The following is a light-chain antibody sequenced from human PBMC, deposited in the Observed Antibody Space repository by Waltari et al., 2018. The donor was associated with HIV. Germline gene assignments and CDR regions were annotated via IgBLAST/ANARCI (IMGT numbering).Light chain of an antibody. CDR1: RSDVGAYDY. Sequence: SALTQPPSASGSVGQSVSISCTGTRSDVGAYDYVSWYHQHPGKAPKVIIYEVNKRPSGVPHRFSGSKSGNTASLTVAGLQADDEADYFCSSYGGTDTYVFGSGTKVSVL. CDR3: SSYGGTDTYV. J-gene: IGLJ1*01. CDR2: EVN. V-gene: IGLV2-8*01.